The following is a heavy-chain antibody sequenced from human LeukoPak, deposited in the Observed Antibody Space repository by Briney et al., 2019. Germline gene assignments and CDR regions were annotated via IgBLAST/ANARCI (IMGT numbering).Heavy chain of an antibody. D-gene: IGHD3-3*01. CDR2: INSNSGGT. CDR1: GYTFTGYY. V-gene: IGHV1-2*02. CDR3: ARDVPQSGYDADY. J-gene: IGHJ4*02. Sequence: ASVKISCKASGYTFTGYYMHWVRQAPGQGLEWMGWINSNSGGTKYAQQFQGRVTMTRDTSFSTVYMELSRLVSDDTAVYYCARDVPQSGYDADYWGQGTLVTVPS.